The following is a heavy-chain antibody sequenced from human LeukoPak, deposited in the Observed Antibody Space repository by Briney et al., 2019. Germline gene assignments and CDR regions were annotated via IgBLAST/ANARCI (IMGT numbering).Heavy chain of an antibody. Sequence: PGGSLRLSCAASGFTFSSYWMHWVRQAPGKGLVWVSHINEDGSRTDYADSVKGRFTMSRDIAKNTLYLQMNSLRGEDTAVYYCARAPYYNGMDVWGQGTTVTVSS. V-gene: IGHV3-74*01. J-gene: IGHJ6*02. CDR2: INEDGSRT. CDR3: ARAPYYNGMDV. CDR1: GFTFSSYW.